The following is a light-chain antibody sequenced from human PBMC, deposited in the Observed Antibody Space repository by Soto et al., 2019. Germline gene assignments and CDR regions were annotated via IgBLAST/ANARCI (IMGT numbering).Light chain of an antibody. CDR1: TGPVTSGHF. Sequence: QTVVTQEPSLTVSPGETVTLTCGSTTGPVTSGHFPYWFQQKPGQAPRTLIYDTTSKHSWTPARFSGSLLVGKAALTLSGAEPEDEADYYCLLYYNGPRVFGGGTKLTVL. V-gene: IGLV7-46*01. CDR3: LLYYNGPRV. J-gene: IGLJ3*02. CDR2: DTT.